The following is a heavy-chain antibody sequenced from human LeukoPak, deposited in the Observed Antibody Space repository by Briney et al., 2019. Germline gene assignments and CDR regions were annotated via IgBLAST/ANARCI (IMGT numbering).Heavy chain of an antibody. J-gene: IGHJ4*02. D-gene: IGHD1-26*01. CDR1: GFSFSTYW. Sequence: GGSLRLSCAASGFSFSTYWMHWVRQAPGKGLVWVSRLSPDGSSSVSAASVKGRFTVSRDNAKNTVYRQMNSLRDDDTAEYYWTRTPSLGGRDWGFDYWGQEALVTVSS. CDR3: TRTPSLGGRDWGFDY. CDR2: LSPDGSSS. V-gene: IGHV3-74*01.